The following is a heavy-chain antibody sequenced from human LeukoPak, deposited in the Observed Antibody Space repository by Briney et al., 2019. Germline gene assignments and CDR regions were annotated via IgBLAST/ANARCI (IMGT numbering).Heavy chain of an antibody. CDR1: GFTFSSYG. Sequence: GRSLRLSCAASGFTFSSYGMHWVRQAPGKGLEWVAVIWYDGSNKYYADSVKGRFTISRDNSKNTLYLQMNSLRAEDTAAYYCARDPGYSYGPRWYYGMDVWGQGTTVTVSS. J-gene: IGHJ6*02. V-gene: IGHV3-33*01. CDR2: IWYDGSNK. CDR3: ARDPGYSYGPRWYYGMDV. D-gene: IGHD5-18*01.